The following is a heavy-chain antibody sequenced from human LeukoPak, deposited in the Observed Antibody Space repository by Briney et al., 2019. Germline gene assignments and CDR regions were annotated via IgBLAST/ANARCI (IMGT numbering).Heavy chain of an antibody. CDR3: ARDTGSMAARFFDN. J-gene: IGHJ4*02. CDR1: GFTFTKYW. V-gene: IGHV3-7*01. CDR2: IKQDGSDK. D-gene: IGHD2-8*02. Sequence: PGGSLRLSCAASGFTFTKYWMTWVRQAPGKGLEWVGNIKQDGSDKNYMDSVKGRFTISRDNTKNSVYLQMSSLRAEDTAVYYCARDTGSMAARFFDNWGQGTLVTVSS.